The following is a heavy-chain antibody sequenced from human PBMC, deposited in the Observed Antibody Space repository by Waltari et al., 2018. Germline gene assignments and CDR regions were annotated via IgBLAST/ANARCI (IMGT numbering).Heavy chain of an antibody. J-gene: IGHJ6*02. V-gene: IGHV5-51*01. Sequence: AEVKKPGESLKISCKGSGYSFTSYWIGWVRQMPGKGLEWMGIIYPGDSDTRYSPSFQGQVTISADKSISTAYLQWSSLKASDTAMYYCARVHSSSWYPKSYYYYYGMDVWGQGTTVTVSS. D-gene: IGHD6-13*01. CDR2: IYPGDSDT. CDR3: ARVHSSSWYPKSYYYYYGMDV. CDR1: GYSFTSYW.